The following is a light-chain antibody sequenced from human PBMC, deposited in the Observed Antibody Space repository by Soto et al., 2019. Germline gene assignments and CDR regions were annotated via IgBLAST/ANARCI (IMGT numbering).Light chain of an antibody. V-gene: IGKV1-5*03. CDR3: QQYNSYRT. J-gene: IGKJ1*01. CDR2: KAS. Sequence: DIRMTQSPSTLSASVGDRVTITCRASQSISSWLAWYQQKPGKAPKLLIYKASSLESGVPARFSDSGSGTEFTLTISSLQPDDFATYYCQQYNSYRTFGQGTKVEIK. CDR1: QSISSW.